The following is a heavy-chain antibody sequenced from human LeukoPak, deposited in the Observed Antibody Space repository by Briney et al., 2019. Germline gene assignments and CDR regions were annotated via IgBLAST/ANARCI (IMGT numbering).Heavy chain of an antibody. D-gene: IGHD3-16*02. CDR3: ARAPVYEAGLRLGELSFSDV. Sequence: GGSLRLSCAASGFTFSSYAMHWVRQAPGKGLEYVSAISSNGGSTYYANSVKGRFTISRDNSKNTLYLQMGSLRAEDMAVYYCARAPVYEAGLRLGELSFSDVWGKGTTVTVSS. V-gene: IGHV3-64*01. CDR2: ISSNGGST. CDR1: GFTFSSYA. J-gene: IGHJ6*04.